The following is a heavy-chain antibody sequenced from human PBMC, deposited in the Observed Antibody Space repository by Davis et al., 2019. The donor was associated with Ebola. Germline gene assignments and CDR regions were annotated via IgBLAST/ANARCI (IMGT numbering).Heavy chain of an antibody. V-gene: IGHV3-48*04. J-gene: IGHJ6*03. CDR1: GFTFSSYS. D-gene: IGHD1-1*01. Sequence: PGGSLRLSCAASGFTFSSYSMNWVRQAPGKGLEWVSYISSSSSTIYYADSVKGRFTISRDNAKNSLYLQMNSLRAEDTAVYYCAASLNWSYYYYMDVWGKGTTVTVSS. CDR3: AASLNWSYYYYMDV. CDR2: ISSSSSTI.